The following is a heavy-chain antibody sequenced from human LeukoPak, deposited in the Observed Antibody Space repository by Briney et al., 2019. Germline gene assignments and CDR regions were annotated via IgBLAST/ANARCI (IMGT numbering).Heavy chain of an antibody. D-gene: IGHD2-8*02. V-gene: IGHV3-7*01. CDR2: IKQDGSEK. Sequence: PGGSLRLSCAASGFTFTSYWMSWVRQAPGKGLEWVANIKQDGSEKYYVDSVKGRFTISRDNAKNSLYLQMNSLRAEDTAVYYCARDHLILASNWFDPWGQGTLVTVSS. CDR1: GFTFTSYW. J-gene: IGHJ5*02. CDR3: ARDHLILASNWFDP.